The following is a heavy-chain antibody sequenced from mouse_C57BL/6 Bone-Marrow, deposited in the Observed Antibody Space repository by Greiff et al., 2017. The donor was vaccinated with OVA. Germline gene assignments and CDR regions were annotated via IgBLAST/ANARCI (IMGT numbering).Heavy chain of an antibody. J-gene: IGHJ4*01. V-gene: IGHV14-2*01. Sequence: VQLQQSGAELVKPGASVKLSCTASGFNIKDYYMHWVKQRTEQGLEWIGMIDPEDGETKYASKFQGKATITADTSSNTAYLQLSSLTSEDTAVYYCARWGRDYCAMDYWGQGTSVTVSS. CDR3: ARWGRDYCAMDY. CDR2: IDPEDGET. CDR1: GFNIKDYY.